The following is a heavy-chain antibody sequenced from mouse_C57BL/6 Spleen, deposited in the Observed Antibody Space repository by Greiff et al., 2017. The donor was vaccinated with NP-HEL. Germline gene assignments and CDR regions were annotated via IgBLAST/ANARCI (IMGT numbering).Heavy chain of an antibody. CDR1: GYTFTSYW. J-gene: IGHJ2*01. D-gene: IGHD2-12*01. CDR3: ARDWPTTRYYFDY. CDR2: IHPNSGST. Sequence: QVQLQQPGAELVKPGASVKLSCKASGYTFTSYWMHWVKQRPGQGLEWIGMIHPNSGSTNYNEKFKSKATLTVDKSSSTAYMQLSSLTSEDSAVYYCARDWPTTRYYFDYWGQGTTLTVSS. V-gene: IGHV1-64*01.